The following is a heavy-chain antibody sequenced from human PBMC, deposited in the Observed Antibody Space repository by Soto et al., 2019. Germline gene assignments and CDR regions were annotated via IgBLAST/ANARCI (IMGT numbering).Heavy chain of an antibody. Sequence: QVQVVESGGGVVQPEKSLRLSCAASGFTFSRYVMQWVRQAPGKGLEWVAVIWYDGSIKYYAGSLEGRFTISRDNSKNTLFLQMSSLRAEDTAVYSCARGPLYLGESPPVNYYFDSWGQGTLVTVSS. CDR1: GFTFSRYV. D-gene: IGHD3-10*01. J-gene: IGHJ4*02. CDR3: ARGPLYLGESPPVNYYFDS. V-gene: IGHV3-33*01. CDR2: IWYDGSIK.